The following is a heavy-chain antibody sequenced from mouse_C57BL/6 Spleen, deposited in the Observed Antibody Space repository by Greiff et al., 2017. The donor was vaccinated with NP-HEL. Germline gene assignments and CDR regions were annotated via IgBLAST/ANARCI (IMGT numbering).Heavy chain of an antibody. CDR3: ARHEAGYGSSYESAMDY. D-gene: IGHD1-1*01. J-gene: IGHJ4*01. CDR2: FYPGSGSI. CDR1: GYTFTEYT. Sequence: QVQLKESGAELVKPGASVKLSCKASGYTFTEYTIHWVKQRSGQGLEWIGWFYPGSGSIKYNEKFKDKATLTADKSSSTVYMELSRLTSEDSAVYFCARHEAGYGSSYESAMDYWGQGTSVTVSS. V-gene: IGHV1-62-2*01.